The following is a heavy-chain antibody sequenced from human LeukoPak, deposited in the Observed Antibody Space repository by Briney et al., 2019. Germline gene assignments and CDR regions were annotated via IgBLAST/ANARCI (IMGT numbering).Heavy chain of an antibody. V-gene: IGHV3-15*01. CDR2: IKSKTDGGTT. D-gene: IGHD2-2*01. CDR3: TTAGVIPAANMPDFDY. J-gene: IGHJ4*02. CDR1: GFTFSNAW. Sequence: GGSLRLSCAASGFTFSNAWMSWVRQAPGKGLEWDGRIKSKTDGGTTDYAAPVKGRFTISRDDSKNTLYLQMNSLKTEDTAVYYCTTAGVIPAANMPDFDYWGQGTLVTVSS.